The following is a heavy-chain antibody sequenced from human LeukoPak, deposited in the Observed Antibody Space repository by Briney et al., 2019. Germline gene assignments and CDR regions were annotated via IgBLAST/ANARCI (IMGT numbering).Heavy chain of an antibody. Sequence: GRSLRLSCAASGFTFRSYAMHWFRQAPGKGLEWVAVISFDGSNKYYADPVTGRFTISRDNSKNMLYLQMNSLRVEDTALYYCARPIAPLDFYGMDVWGQGTMVTVSS. CDR1: GFTFRSYA. J-gene: IGHJ6*02. V-gene: IGHV3-30*04. D-gene: IGHD6-13*01. CDR2: ISFDGSNK. CDR3: ARPIAPLDFYGMDV.